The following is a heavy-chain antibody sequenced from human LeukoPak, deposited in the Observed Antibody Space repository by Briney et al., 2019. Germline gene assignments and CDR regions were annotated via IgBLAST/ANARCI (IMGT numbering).Heavy chain of an antibody. V-gene: IGHV3-48*04. CDR2: ISSSSSTI. CDR1: GFTFSSYS. Sequence: GGSLRLSCAASGFTFSSYSMNWVRQAPGKGLEWVAYISSSSSTIYYADSVKGRFTISRDNAKNSLYLQMNSLRAEDTAVYYCARESRRGVTGYGMDVWGQGTTVTVSS. CDR3: ARESRRGVTGYGMDV. D-gene: IGHD1-14*01. J-gene: IGHJ6*02.